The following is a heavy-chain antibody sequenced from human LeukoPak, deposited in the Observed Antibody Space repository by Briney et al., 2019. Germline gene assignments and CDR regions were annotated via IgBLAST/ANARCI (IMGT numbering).Heavy chain of an antibody. D-gene: IGHD3-10*01. CDR1: GGSFSGYY. V-gene: IGHV4-34*01. Sequence: SETLSLTCAVYGGSFSGYYWSWIRQPPGKGLEWIGEINHSGSTNYNPSLKSRVTISVDTSKNQFSLKLNSVTAADTSVYYCAKSNGYGLVDIWGQGTMVTVSS. J-gene: IGHJ3*02. CDR2: INHSGST. CDR3: AKSNGYGLVDI.